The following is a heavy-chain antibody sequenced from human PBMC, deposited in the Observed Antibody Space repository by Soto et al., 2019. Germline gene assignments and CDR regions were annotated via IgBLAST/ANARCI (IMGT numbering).Heavy chain of an antibody. J-gene: IGHJ5*02. V-gene: IGHV4-39*01. CDR2: IYYSGST. Sequence: PSETLSLTCTVSGGSISSSSYYWGWIRQPPGKGLEWIGSIYYSGSTYYNPSLKSRVTISVDTSKNQFSLKLSSVTAADTAVYYCASRWAGIFGVVTNSPRFDPWGQGTLVTVSS. CDR3: ASRWAGIFGVVTNSPRFDP. D-gene: IGHD3-3*01. CDR1: GGSISSSSYY.